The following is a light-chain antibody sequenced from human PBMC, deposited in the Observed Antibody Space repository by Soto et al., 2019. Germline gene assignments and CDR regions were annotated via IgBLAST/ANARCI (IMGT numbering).Light chain of an antibody. Sequence: DIQMTQSPSSLSASVGESVTITCRASQSISNYLHWYQQKPGKAPKLLVFAASSLQSGVPSRFSGSESGIDFTLTISSRQPEDFATYYCQQSNNTPSTFGPGTKVDIK. V-gene: IGKV1-39*01. CDR3: QQSNNTPST. CDR2: AAS. J-gene: IGKJ3*01. CDR1: QSISNY.